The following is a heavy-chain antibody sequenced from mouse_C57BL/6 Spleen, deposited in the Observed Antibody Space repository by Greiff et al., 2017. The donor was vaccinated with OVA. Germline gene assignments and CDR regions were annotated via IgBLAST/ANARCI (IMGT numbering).Heavy chain of an antibody. J-gene: IGHJ4*01. Sequence: EVKVEESEGGLVQPGSSMKLSCTASGFTFSDYYMAWVRQVPEKGLEWVANINYDGSSTYSLDSLKSRFIFSRDNAKNILYLQRSSLKSEDTATYYCARAYDYDYAMDYWGQGTSVTVSS. CDR1: GFTFSDYY. D-gene: IGHD2-4*01. CDR2: INYDGSST. CDR3: ARAYDYDYAMDY. V-gene: IGHV5-16*01.